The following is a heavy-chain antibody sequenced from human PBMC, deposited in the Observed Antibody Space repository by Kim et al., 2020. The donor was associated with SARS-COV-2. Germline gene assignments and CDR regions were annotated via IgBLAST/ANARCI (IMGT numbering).Heavy chain of an antibody. CDR1: GFTFSDYY. D-gene: IGHD3-10*01. V-gene: IGHV3-11*01. CDR3: ARDEGPRMYCYGSGETQKYYYYGMDV. CDR2: ISSSGSTI. J-gene: IGHJ6*02. Sequence: GGSLRLSCAASGFTFSDYYMSWIRQAPGKGLEWVSYISSSGSTIYYADSVKGRFTISRDNAKNSLYLQMNSLRAEDTAVYYCARDEGPRMYCYGSGETQKYYYYGMDVWGQGTTVTVSS.